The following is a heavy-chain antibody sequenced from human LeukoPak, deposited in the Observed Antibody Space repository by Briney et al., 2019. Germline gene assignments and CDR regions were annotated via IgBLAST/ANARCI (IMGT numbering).Heavy chain of an antibody. CDR3: ARRRDEGFDI. Sequence: ASVKVSCKASGYTFSYYYPHWVRQAPGQGLEWMGIINPSGGATNYAQKFQGRVTLTRDTSTGTVYMELSSLISEDTAVYYCARRRDEGFDIWGQGTLVTVSS. V-gene: IGHV1-46*01. CDR2: INPSGGAT. CDR1: GYTFSYYY. J-gene: IGHJ3*02.